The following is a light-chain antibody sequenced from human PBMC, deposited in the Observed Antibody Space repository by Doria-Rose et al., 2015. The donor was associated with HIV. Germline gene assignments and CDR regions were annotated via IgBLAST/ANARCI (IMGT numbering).Light chain of an antibody. Sequence: DIRLTQSPSSLSASVGDRVTITCRASQSTGSFLNWYQQKPGKAPKLLIYAASPLQNGVPSRFSGSGSGTDFTLTISSLQPEDFATYFCQQSYSTPLTFGGGTKVDIK. CDR2: AAS. V-gene: IGKV1-39*01. CDR1: QSTGSF. J-gene: IGKJ4*01. CDR3: QQSYSTPLT.